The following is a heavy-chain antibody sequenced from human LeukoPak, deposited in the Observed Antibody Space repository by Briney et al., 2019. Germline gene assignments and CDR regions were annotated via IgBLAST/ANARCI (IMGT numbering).Heavy chain of an antibody. CDR1: GGTFSSYA. CDR2: INAGNGNT. V-gene: IGHV1-3*01. D-gene: IGHD1/OR15-1a*01. CDR3: AIQRRTQDAFDI. Sequence: ASVKVSCKASGGTFSSYAISWVRQAPGQRLEWMGWINAGNGNTKYSQKFQGGVTITRDTSASTAYMELSSLRSEDTAVYYCAIQRRTQDAFDIWGQGTMVTVSS. J-gene: IGHJ3*02.